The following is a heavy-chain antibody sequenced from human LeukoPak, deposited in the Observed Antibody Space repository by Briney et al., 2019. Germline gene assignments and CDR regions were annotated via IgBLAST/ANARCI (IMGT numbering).Heavy chain of an antibody. Sequence: SETLSLTCSVSGGSISGSSYYWGWIRQSPGKGLEWIGSIHYSGNTYYNPSLKSRVTISVDTSKNQFSLKLSSVTAADTAVYYCARLGYYDSSGYYSPLYNWFDPWGQGTLVTVSS. CDR3: ARLGYYDSSGYYSPLYNWFDP. CDR2: IHYSGNT. D-gene: IGHD3-22*01. J-gene: IGHJ5*02. CDR1: GGSISGSSYY. V-gene: IGHV4-39*01.